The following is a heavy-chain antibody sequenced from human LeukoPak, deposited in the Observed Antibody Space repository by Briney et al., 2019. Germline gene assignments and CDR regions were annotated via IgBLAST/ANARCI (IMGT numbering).Heavy chain of an antibody. CDR2: IDDSGKTT. V-gene: IGHV3-23*01. CDR3: AKVATWTYFDS. Sequence: PGGSLRLSCAASGFTFSSSAMSWVRLAPGKGLGWVSTIDDSGKTTYYGVSVKGRFTISRDNSKNTLYLQLTSLRVEDTAVYYCAKVATWTYFDSWGQGTLVTVSS. CDR1: GFTFSSSA. J-gene: IGHJ4*02. D-gene: IGHD3/OR15-3a*01.